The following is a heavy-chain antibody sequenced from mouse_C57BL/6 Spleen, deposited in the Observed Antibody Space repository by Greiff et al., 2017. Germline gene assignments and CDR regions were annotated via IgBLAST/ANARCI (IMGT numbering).Heavy chain of an antibody. J-gene: IGHJ4*01. CDR2: IDPEDGET. Sequence: EVQLQQSGAELVKPGASVKLSCTASGFNIKDYYMHWVKQRTEQGLEWIGRIDPEDGETKYAPKFQGKATITADPSSNAAYLQRSNLTSEDTAVYYCALQLRLQAMDYWGQGTSVTVAS. V-gene: IGHV14-2*01. D-gene: IGHD3-2*02. CDR1: GFNIKDYY. CDR3: ALQLRLQAMDY.